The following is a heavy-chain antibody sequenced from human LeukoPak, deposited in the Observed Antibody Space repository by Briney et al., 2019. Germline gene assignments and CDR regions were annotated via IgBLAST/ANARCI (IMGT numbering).Heavy chain of an antibody. J-gene: IGHJ4*02. CDR2: ISSSSSYI. V-gene: IGHV3-21*01. Sequence: GGSLRLSCAASGFTFSSYWMHWVRQAPGKGLVWVSSISSSSSYIYYADSVKGRFTISRDNARNSLYLQMNSLRAEDTAVYYCARDRDWNSGFDYWGQGTLVTVSS. CDR1: GFTFSSYW. D-gene: IGHD1-7*01. CDR3: ARDRDWNSGFDY.